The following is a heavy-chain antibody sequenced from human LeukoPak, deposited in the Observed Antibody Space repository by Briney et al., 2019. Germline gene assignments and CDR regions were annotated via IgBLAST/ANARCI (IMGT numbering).Heavy chain of an antibody. J-gene: IGHJ4*02. CDR1: GGSISSSSYY. CDR3: ASLSQGGAIGERDY. Sequence: SETLSLTCTVSGGSISSSSYYWGWIRQPPGKGLEWIGSIYYSGSTYYNPSLKSRVTISVDTSKNQFSLKLSSMTAADTAVYYCASLSQGGAIGERDYWGQGTLVTVSS. D-gene: IGHD3-16*01. V-gene: IGHV4-39*07. CDR2: IYYSGST.